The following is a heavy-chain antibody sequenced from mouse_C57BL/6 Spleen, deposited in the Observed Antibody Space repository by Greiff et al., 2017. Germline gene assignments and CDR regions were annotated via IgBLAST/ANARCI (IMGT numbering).Heavy chain of an antibody. CDR1: GYTFTSYW. V-gene: IGHV1-52*01. D-gene: IGHD2-2*01. CDR3: ARPYGYDMGYYFDY. J-gene: IGHJ2*01. Sequence: QVQLQQSGAELVRPGSSVKLSCKASGYTFTSYWMHWVKQRPIQGLEWIGNIDPSDSETHYNQKFKDKATLTVDKSSSTAYMQLSSLTSEDSAVYYCARPYGYDMGYYFDYWGQGTTLTVSS. CDR2: IDPSDSET.